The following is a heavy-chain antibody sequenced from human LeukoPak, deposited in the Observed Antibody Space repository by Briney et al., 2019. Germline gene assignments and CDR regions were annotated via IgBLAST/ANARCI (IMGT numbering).Heavy chain of an antibody. Sequence: GGSLRLSCAASGFTFSSYDMSWVRQAPGKGLEWVSAISGSGGSTYYADSVKGRFTISRDNSKNTLYLQMNSLRAEDTAVYYCARVGIWFGELLSGDYWGQGTLVTVSS. V-gene: IGHV3-23*01. CDR1: GFTFSSYD. CDR2: ISGSGGST. CDR3: ARVGIWFGELLSGDY. J-gene: IGHJ4*02. D-gene: IGHD3-10*01.